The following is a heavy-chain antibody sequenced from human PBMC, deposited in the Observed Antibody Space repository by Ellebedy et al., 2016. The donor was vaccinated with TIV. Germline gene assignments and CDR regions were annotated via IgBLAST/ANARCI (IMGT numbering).Heavy chain of an antibody. D-gene: IGHD2-2*02. CDR3: ARASRNTPSRYMDV. CDR2: ISAYNGNT. Sequence: ASVKVSCXASGYTFTSYGISWVRQAPGQGLEWMGWISAYNGNTNYAQKHQGRVTMTTDTSTSTAYMELRSLRSDDTAMYYCARASRNTPSRYMDVWGKGTTVTVSS. J-gene: IGHJ6*03. V-gene: IGHV1-18*01. CDR1: GYTFTSYG.